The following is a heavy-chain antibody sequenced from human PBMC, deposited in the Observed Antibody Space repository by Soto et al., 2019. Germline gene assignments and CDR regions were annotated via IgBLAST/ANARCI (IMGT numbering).Heavy chain of an antibody. CDR2: INVGNGNT. Sequence: WVHQEKRKRLEWMGWINVGNGNTKYSQKFQGRVTITMDTSASTAHMELSSLRSEVTDVYYRDYGTSGYLDNWGQGPLVSVSS. J-gene: IGHJ4*02. D-gene: IGHD3-22*01. CDR3: DYGTSGYLDN. V-gene: IGHV1-3*01.